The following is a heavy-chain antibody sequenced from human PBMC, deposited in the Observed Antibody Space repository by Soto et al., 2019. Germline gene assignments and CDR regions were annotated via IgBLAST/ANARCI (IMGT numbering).Heavy chain of an antibody. J-gene: IGHJ6*03. CDR1: GGSISNYF. CDR3: ARGPETYYMDV. Sequence: QVQRQESGPGLVKSSETLSLTCRVSGGSISNYFWSWIRPPPGEGLEWIGYIFNSGTTIYSPYRKSRVTLKLATSKNQFSLRLGSVTVADTAIYYCARGPETYYMDVWGKGTTVTVSS. CDR2: IFNSGTT. V-gene: IGHV4-59*01.